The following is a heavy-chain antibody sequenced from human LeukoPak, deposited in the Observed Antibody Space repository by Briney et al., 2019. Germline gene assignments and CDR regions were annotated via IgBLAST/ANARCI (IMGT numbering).Heavy chain of an antibody. J-gene: IGHJ2*01. CDR3: VRNQWVEQYWYFDL. CDR1: GFTFSSYA. CDR2: ISGSGGST. Sequence: PGGSLRLSCAASGFTFSSYAMSWVRRAPGKGLEWVSAISGSGGSTYYADSVEGRFTISRDNSKNTLYLQMNSLRAEDTAVYYCVRNQWVEQYWYFDLWGRGTLVTVSS. V-gene: IGHV3-23*01. D-gene: IGHD1/OR15-1a*01.